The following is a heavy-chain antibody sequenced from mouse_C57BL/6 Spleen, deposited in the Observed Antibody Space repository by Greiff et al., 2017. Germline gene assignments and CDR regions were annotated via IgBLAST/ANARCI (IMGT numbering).Heavy chain of an antibody. D-gene: IGHD2-12*01. Sequence: EVMLVESGGGLVQPGGSLSLSCAASGFTFTDYYMSWVRQPPGKALEWLGFIRNKANGYTTEYSESVKGRFTISRDNSQSILYLQMNALRAEDSATYYCARYYTQGYFDYWGQGATLTGSS. CDR3: ARYYTQGYFDY. CDR1: GFTFTDYY. V-gene: IGHV7-3*01. CDR2: IRNKANGYTT. J-gene: IGHJ2*01.